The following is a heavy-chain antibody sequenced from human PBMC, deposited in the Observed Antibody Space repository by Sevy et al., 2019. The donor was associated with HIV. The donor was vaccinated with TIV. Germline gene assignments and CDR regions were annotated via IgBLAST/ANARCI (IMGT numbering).Heavy chain of an antibody. CDR2: INPSGGST. Sequence: ASVKVSCKASGYSFTSYEMEWVRQAPGQGLEWMGIINPSGGSTGYAQSFQGRVILTMDTSTDTVYMELNSLRSEDTAVYYCARLRSCGGDCYYFDYWGQGTLVTVSS. CDR3: ARLRSCGGDCYYFDY. V-gene: IGHV1-46*01. J-gene: IGHJ4*02. CDR1: GYSFTSYE. D-gene: IGHD2-21*02.